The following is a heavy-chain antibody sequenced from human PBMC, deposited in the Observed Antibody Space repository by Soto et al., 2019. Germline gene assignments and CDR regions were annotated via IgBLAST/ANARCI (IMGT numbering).Heavy chain of an antibody. D-gene: IGHD3-9*01. CDR3: AKDRWAGGYDVLTGYPFDY. J-gene: IGHJ4*02. CDR2: ISGSGGST. V-gene: IGHV3-23*01. Sequence: EVQLLESGGGLVQPGGSLRLSCVASGFTFSSYALSWVRQAPGKGLEWVSVISGSGGSTYYADSVKGRFTISRDNSKNTLFLQVNSLRVEDTAAYYCAKDRWAGGYDVLTGYPFDYWGQGTLVTVSS. CDR1: GFTFSSYA.